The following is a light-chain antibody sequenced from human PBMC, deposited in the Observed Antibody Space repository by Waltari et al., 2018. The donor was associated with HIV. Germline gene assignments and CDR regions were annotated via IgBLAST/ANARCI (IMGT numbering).Light chain of an antibody. CDR1: SSNVGRTT. Sequence: QSVLTQPPSSSGTPGQRVTISCSGSSSNVGRTTVNWYQQLPAAAPKLLILNTDERPSGVPDRFSGSKSGTSASLAISGLQSEDEADYYCAAWDDSLNTYVFGSGTTVTVL. V-gene: IGLV1-44*01. CDR2: NTD. CDR3: AAWDDSLNTYV. J-gene: IGLJ1*01.